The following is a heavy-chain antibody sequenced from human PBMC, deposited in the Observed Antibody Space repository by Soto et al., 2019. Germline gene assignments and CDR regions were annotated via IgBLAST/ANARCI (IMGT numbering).Heavy chain of an antibody. V-gene: IGHV3-23*01. CDR2: ISGSGGST. Sequence: PGGSQRRSCAACGFKFSSYAISWVRQAPGKGLEWVSAISGSGGSTYYADSVKGRFTISRDNSKNTLYLQMNSLRAEDTAVYYCANPGAFDIWGQGTMVTVSS. CDR1: GFKFSSYA. J-gene: IGHJ3*02. CDR3: ANPGAFDI.